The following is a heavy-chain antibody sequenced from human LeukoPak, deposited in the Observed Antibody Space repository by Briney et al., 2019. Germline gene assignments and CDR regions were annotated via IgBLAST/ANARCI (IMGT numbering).Heavy chain of an antibody. CDR1: GGSISSHY. Sequence: SETLSLTYTVSGGSISSHYWSWIRQPPGKGLEWIGYIYYSGSTNYNPSLKSRVTISVDTSKNQFSLKLSSVTAADTAVYYCARGYSNRYYYYYYMDVWGKGTTVTVSS. D-gene: IGHD4-11*01. V-gene: IGHV4-59*11. CDR2: IYYSGST. CDR3: ARGYSNRYYYYYYMDV. J-gene: IGHJ6*03.